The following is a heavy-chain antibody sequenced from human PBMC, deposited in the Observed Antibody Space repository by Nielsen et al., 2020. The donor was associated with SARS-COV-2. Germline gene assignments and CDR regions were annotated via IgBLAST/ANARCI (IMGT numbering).Heavy chain of an antibody. D-gene: IGHD2-8*01. J-gene: IGHJ4*02. CDR2: ISYDGSNK. CDR1: GFTFSSYA. V-gene: IGHV3-30-3*01. CDR3: ARARYADY. Sequence: GESLKISCAASGFTFSSYAMHWVRQAPGKGLEWVAVISYDGSNKYYADSVKGRFTISRDNSKNTLYLQMNSLRAEDTAVYYCARARYADYWGQGTLVTVSS.